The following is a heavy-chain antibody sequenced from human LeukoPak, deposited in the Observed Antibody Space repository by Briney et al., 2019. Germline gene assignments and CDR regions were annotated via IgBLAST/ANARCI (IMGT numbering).Heavy chain of an antibody. CDR1: GFTFSNYV. CDR3: ARLFRVVVPAANTHFDY. D-gene: IGHD2-2*01. V-gene: IGHV3-30*04. CDR2: ISYDGSGK. Sequence: GGSLRLSCAASGFTFSNYVMHWVRQAPGKGLEWVAVISYDGSGKYYADSVKGRFTISRDSSRNTLYLQMNSLRAEDTAVYYCARLFRVVVPAANTHFDYWGQGTLVTVSS. J-gene: IGHJ4*02.